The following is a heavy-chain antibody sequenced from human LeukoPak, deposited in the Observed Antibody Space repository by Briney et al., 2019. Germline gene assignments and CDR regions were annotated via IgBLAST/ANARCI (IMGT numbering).Heavy chain of an antibody. J-gene: IGHJ5*02. V-gene: IGHV3-13*01. CDR1: GFIFSDYD. Sequence: GGSLRLSCAASGFIFSDYDMHWVRQATGKGLEWVSAAGAAGDTDYVDSVKGRFTISRENAKNSLYLHMNSLRVEDTAVYYCVREHSKGFGPWGQGTLVTVSS. CDR3: VREHSKGFGP. CDR2: AGAAGDT.